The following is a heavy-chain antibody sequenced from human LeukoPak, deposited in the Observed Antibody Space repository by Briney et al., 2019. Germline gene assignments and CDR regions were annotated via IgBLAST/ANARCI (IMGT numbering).Heavy chain of an antibody. V-gene: IGHV1-69*13. CDR3: ARGPEYYYDSSGPHAFDI. D-gene: IGHD3-22*01. CDR1: GGTYSRYA. J-gene: IGHJ3*02. Sequence: ASVTVSCKASGGTYSRYAISWVRQAAGQGLDWMGGIIPIFGTANYAQKFQGRVTITADESTSTAYMELSSLRSEDTAVYYCARGPEYYYDSSGPHAFDIWGQGTMVTVSS. CDR2: IIPIFGTA.